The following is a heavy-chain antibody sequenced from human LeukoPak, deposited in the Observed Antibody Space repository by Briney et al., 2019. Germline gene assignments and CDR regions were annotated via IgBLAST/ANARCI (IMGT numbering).Heavy chain of an antibody. CDR1: GGSISSYY. V-gene: IGHV4-59*01. CDR2: IYYSGST. CDR3: ARNGYSYGEEFDY. Sequence: PSETLSLTCTVSGGSISSYYWSWLRQPPGKGLGWIGYIYYSGSTNYNPSLKSRVTISVDTSKNQFSLKLSSVTAADTAVYYCARNGYSYGEEFDYWGQGTLVTVSS. J-gene: IGHJ4*02. D-gene: IGHD5-18*01.